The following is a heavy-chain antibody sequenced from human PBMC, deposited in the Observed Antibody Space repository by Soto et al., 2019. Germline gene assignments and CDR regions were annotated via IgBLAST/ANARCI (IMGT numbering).Heavy chain of an antibody. CDR1: GGTFSSYT. Sequence: QVQLVQSGAEVKKPGSSVKVSCKASGGTFSSYTISWVRQAPGQGLEWMGRIIPILGIANYAQKFQGRVKITADKSTSTAYMELSSLRSEDTAVYYCARAVGIAAAGELVYWGQGTLVTVSS. D-gene: IGHD6-13*01. J-gene: IGHJ4*02. CDR2: IIPILGIA. CDR3: ARAVGIAAAGELVY. V-gene: IGHV1-69*02.